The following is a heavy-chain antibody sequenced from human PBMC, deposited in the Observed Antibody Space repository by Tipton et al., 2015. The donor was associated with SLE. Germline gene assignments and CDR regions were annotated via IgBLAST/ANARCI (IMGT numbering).Heavy chain of an antibody. J-gene: IGHJ3*02. V-gene: IGHV4-39*02. CDR2: IYYSGTT. CDR3: ARDPSPYDFWSGYYPKDAFDI. D-gene: IGHD3-3*01. Sequence: TLSLTCTVSGVSIRSYSYYWGWIRQAPGKGLEWIGSIYYSGTTFYNPSLESPITISLDTSNNQFSLKLSSVTAADTAVYYCARDPSPYDFWSGYYPKDAFDIWGQGTMVTVSS. CDR1: GVSIRSYSYY.